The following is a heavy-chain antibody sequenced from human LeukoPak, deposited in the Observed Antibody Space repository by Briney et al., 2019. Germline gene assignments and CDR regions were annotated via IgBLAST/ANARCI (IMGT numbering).Heavy chain of an antibody. CDR2: IYYSGST. D-gene: IGHD3-9*01. J-gene: IGHJ3*02. Sequence: SETLSLTCTVSGGSVSSGSYYWSWIRQPPGKGLEWIGYIYYSGSTNYNPSLKSRVTISVDTSKNQFSLKLSSVTAADTAVYYCAGGRDDILTGYYWFAFDIWGQGTMVTVSS. CDR1: GGSVSSGSYY. V-gene: IGHV4-61*01. CDR3: AGGRDDILTGYYWFAFDI.